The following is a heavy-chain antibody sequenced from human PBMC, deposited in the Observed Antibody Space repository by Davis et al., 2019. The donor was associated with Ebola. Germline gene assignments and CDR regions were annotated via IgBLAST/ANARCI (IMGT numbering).Heavy chain of an antibody. D-gene: IGHD1-26*01. CDR2: ISWDGGST. Sequence: PGGSLRLSCAASGFTFDDYTMHWVRQAPGKGLEWVSLISWDGGSTYYADSVKGRFTISRDNSKNTLYLQMNSLRAEDTAVYYCAKDQEGATDFDYWGQGTLVTVSS. V-gene: IGHV3-43*01. J-gene: IGHJ4*02. CDR3: AKDQEGATDFDY. CDR1: GFTFDDYT.